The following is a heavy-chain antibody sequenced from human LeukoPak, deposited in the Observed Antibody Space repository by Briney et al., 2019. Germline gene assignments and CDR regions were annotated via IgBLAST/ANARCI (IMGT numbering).Heavy chain of an antibody. CDR1: GGSIRSYY. J-gene: IGHJ6*03. D-gene: IGHD4-11*01. CDR2: IYTSGST. V-gene: IGHV4-4*07. Sequence: SETLSLTCTVSGGSIRSYYWSWIRQPAGKGLEWIGRIYTSGSTSYNPSLKSRVTISLDKSKDQFSLKLSSVTAADTAVYYCARDSTVTTFNYMDVWGKGTTVTVSS. CDR3: ARDSTVTTFNYMDV.